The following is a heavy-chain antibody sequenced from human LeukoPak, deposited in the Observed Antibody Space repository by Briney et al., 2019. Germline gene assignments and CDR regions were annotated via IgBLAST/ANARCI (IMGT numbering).Heavy chain of an antibody. Sequence: SETLSLTCTVSGDSFSSYHWSWLRQPPGKGLEWIGYISSSGSTSYNPSLKSRVTISVDRSKNQFSLKLRSVTAADTAVYYCARVGRGDHSWGSYYCDHWGQGTLGSVSS. J-gene: IGHJ4*02. CDR1: GDSFSSYH. D-gene: IGHD3-16*01. CDR3: ARVGRGDHSWGSYYCDH. CDR2: ISSSGST. V-gene: IGHV4-59*13.